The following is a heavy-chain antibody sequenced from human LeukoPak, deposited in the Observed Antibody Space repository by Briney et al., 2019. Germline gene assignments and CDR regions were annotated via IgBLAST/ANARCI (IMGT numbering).Heavy chain of an antibody. J-gene: IGHJ5*02. Sequence: PGGSLRLPCAPSGLPYEDYAMHWVRQAPGRGVEGVSLISWDDGSSHYADSVKGRFHISRDNSRNSVYLQMSSLRAEDTAVYYCTKGQYSNWFWVGLNSWGQGTLVTVSS. CDR1: GLPYEDYA. CDR3: TKGQYSNWFWVGLNS. D-gene: IGHD6-13*01. V-gene: IGHV3-43D*03. CDR2: ISWDDGSS.